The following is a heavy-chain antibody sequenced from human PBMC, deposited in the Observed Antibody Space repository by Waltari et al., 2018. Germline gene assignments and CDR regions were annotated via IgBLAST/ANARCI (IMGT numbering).Heavy chain of an antibody. J-gene: IGHJ4*02. V-gene: IGHV3-23*03. CDR2: FHGGGDT. CDR3: AKGFDRASFDS. Sequence: EGQLLESGGGLVQPGGSLSTPCAASGFFFGSYTRNWVRPAPGKGLDLVSIFHGGGDTDYADSVRGRFIISRDNSKNMLYLQMNSLRPEDTAVYYCAKGFDRASFDSWGQGALVTVSS. D-gene: IGHD3-22*01. CDR1: GFFFGSYT.